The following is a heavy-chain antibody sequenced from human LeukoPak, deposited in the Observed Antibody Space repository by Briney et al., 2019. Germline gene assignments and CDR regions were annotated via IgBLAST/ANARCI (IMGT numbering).Heavy chain of an antibody. D-gene: IGHD1-26*01. CDR3: ARDLSFGSLDF. CDR2: IWYDGSKE. Sequence: PGGSLRLSCAASGFTLSSHGMHWVRQAPGKGLEWVALIWYDGSKENYVDSVKGRFTISRDMSKNTLNLQMNSLRVEDTAVFYCARDLSFGSLDFRGQGTLVTVSS. J-gene: IGHJ4*02. V-gene: IGHV3-33*01. CDR1: GFTLSSHG.